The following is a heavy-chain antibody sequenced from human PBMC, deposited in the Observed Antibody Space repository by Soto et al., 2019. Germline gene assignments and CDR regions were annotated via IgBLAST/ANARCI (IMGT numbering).Heavy chain of an antibody. CDR3: ARRPTVTTKVRWFDP. V-gene: IGHV4-34*01. D-gene: IGHD4-17*01. J-gene: IGHJ5*02. CDR1: GGSFSGYY. CDR2: INHSGST. Sequence: QVQLQQWGAGLLKPSETLSLTCAVYGGSFSGYYWSWIRQPPGKGLEWIGEINHSGSTNYNPSLTRRVTISVDTSKNKFSLKLSSVTAADTAVYYCARRPTVTTKVRWFDPWGQGTLVTVSS.